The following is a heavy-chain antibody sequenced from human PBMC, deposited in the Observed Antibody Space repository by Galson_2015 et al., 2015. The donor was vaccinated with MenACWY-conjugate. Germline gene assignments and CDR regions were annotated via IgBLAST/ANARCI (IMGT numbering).Heavy chain of an antibody. CDR3: AKSSDIWTGYYIERRFLDY. Sequence: SLRLSCAASGFSFRSYAMSWVRQAPGKGLEWVSGISGSSGSRYDADSVEGRFTISRDNSKNTLYLQMNSLRAEDTAVYYCAKSSDIWTGYYIERRFLDYWGPGSLVTVSS. CDR2: ISGSSGSR. CDR1: GFSFRSYA. D-gene: IGHD3/OR15-3a*01. V-gene: IGHV3-23*01. J-gene: IGHJ4*02.